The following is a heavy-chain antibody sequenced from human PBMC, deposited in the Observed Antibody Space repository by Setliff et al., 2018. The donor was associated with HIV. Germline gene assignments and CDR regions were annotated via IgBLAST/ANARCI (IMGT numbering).Heavy chain of an antibody. CDR2: INTHSGYT. CDR3: ARGKTWLRFLDY. J-gene: IGHJ4*02. CDR1: GYTFTSYY. Sequence: ASVKVSCKASGYTFTSYYLHWLRQAPGQGLEWMGWINTHSGYTNYAQNVQGRVTVTMDTSTSTAYMELRSLKSDDTAVYYCARGKTWLRFLDYWGQGTQVTVSS. D-gene: IGHD5-12*01. V-gene: IGHV1-2*02.